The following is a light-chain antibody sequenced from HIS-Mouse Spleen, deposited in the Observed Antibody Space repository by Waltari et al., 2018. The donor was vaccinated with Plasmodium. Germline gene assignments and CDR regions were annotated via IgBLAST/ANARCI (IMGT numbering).Light chain of an antibody. CDR1: VLAKKKY. Sequence: SYELTQPSSVSVSPGQTARITCSGDVLAKKKYARWFQQKPGQAPLLVIYKDSERFSGSSSGTTVTLTISGAQVEDEADYYCYSAADNNLVFGGGTKLTVL. CDR2: KDS. V-gene: IGLV3-27*01. CDR3: YSAADNNLV. J-gene: IGLJ3*02.